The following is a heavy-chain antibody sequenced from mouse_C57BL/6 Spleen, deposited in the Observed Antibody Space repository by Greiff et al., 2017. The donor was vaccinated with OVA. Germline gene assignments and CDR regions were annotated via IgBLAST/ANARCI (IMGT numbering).Heavy chain of an antibody. CDR1: GFTFSSYT. J-gene: IGHJ4*01. Sequence: DVKLVESGGGLVKPGGSLKLSCAASGFTFSSYTMSWVRQTPEKRLEWVATISGGGGNTYYPDSVKGRFTISRDNAKNTLYLQMSSLRSEDTALYYCARQVITTVVAYYAMDYWGQGTSVTVSS. CDR3: ARQVITTVVAYYAMDY. D-gene: IGHD1-1*01. CDR2: ISGGGGNT. V-gene: IGHV5-9*01.